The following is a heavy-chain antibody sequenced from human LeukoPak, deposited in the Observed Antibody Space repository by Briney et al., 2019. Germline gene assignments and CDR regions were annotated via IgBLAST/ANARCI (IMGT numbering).Heavy chain of an antibody. J-gene: IGHJ4*02. Sequence: SETLSLTCTVSAGSLSSGGHYWAWIRQFPGKGLESIGFIHHSGRSRHNPSLKDRVAISVDTSRKQFALKLSSVTAADTAMYYCARGGNRFGGFYFDYWGQGIQVIVSS. CDR2: IHHSGRS. D-gene: IGHD3-10*01. CDR1: AGSLSSGGHY. CDR3: ARGGNRFGGFYFDY. V-gene: IGHV4-31*03.